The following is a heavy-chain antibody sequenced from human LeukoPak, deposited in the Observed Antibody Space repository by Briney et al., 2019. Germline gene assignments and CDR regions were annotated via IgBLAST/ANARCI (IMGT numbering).Heavy chain of an antibody. J-gene: IGHJ4*02. V-gene: IGHV4-30-4*08. CDR2: IYYSGST. Sequence: PSETLSLTCTVSGRSISSGDYYWSWIRQPPGKGLEWIGYIYYSGSTYYNPSLKSRVTISVDTSKNQFSLKLSSVTAADTAVYYCARVDSSSWRPMKFDYWGQGTLVTVSS. D-gene: IGHD6-13*01. CDR3: ARVDSSSWRPMKFDY. CDR1: GRSISSGDYY.